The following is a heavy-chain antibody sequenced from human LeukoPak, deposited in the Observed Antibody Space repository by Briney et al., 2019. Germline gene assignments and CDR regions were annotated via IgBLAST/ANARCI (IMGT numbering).Heavy chain of an antibody. CDR2: IYYSGST. CDR1: GGSISSYY. CDR3: ARPGVGATYAFDI. J-gene: IGHJ3*02. V-gene: IGHV4-59*08. Sequence: SETLSLTCTVSGGSISSYYWSWIRQPPGKGLEWIGYIYYSGSTNYNPSLKSRVTISVDTSKNQFSLKLSSVTAADTAVYYCARPGVGATYAFDIRGQGTMVTVSS. D-gene: IGHD1-26*01.